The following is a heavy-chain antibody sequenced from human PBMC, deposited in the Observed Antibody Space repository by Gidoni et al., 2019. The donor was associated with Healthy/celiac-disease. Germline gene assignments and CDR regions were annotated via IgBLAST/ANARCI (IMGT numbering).Heavy chain of an antibody. Sequence: QLQLQESGPGLVKPSETLSLTCTVSGGSISSSSYYWGWIRQPPGKGLEWIGSIYYSGSTYYNPSLKSRVTISVDTSKNQFSLKLSSVTAADTAVYYCRVYYDSSGYDLVDYWGQGTLVTVSS. CDR3: RVYYDSSGYDLVDY. CDR1: GGSISSSSYY. D-gene: IGHD3-22*01. V-gene: IGHV4-39*01. J-gene: IGHJ4*02. CDR2: IYYSGST.